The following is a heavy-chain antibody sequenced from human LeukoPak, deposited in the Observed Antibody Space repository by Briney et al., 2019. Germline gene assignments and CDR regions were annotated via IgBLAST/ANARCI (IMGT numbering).Heavy chain of an antibody. Sequence: GGSLRLSCAGSGFTFSTYAMSWVRQAPGKGLEWVSTIGGSGGRTYYADSVKGRFTISRDNSKNTLYLQMNSLRAEDTAVYYCAKVYYYDSSGYYPLYYFDYWGQGTLVTVSS. CDR2: IGGSGGRT. CDR3: AKVYYYDSSGYYPLYYFDY. V-gene: IGHV3-23*01. D-gene: IGHD3-22*01. J-gene: IGHJ4*02. CDR1: GFTFSTYA.